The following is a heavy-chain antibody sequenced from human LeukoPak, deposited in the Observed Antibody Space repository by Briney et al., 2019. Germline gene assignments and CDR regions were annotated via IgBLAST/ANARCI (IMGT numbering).Heavy chain of an antibody. Sequence: PGGSLRLSCAASGFTFSSYGMHWVRQPPGKGLEWVAVISYDGSNKYYADSVKGRFTISRDNSKNTLYLQMNSLRAEDTAVYYCAKDRGGLRYFDWLLDYWGQGTLVTVSS. CDR2: ISYDGSNK. CDR3: AKDRGGLRYFDWLLDY. CDR1: GFTFSSYG. J-gene: IGHJ4*02. D-gene: IGHD3-9*01. V-gene: IGHV3-30*18.